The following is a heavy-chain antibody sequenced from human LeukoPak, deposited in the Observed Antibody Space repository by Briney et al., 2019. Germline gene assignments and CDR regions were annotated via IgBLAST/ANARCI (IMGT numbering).Heavy chain of an antibody. J-gene: IGHJ4*02. CDR1: GGSVSSGSYY. CDR3: ARDGSSWYFEY. V-gene: IGHV4-61*01. D-gene: IGHD6-13*01. CDR2: IYYSGST. Sequence: PSETLSLTCTVSGGSVSSGSYYWSWIRQPPGKGLDWIGYIYYSGSTNYNPSLKSRVTISVDTSKNQFSLKLSSVTAADTAVYYCARDGSSWYFEYWGQGTLVTVSS.